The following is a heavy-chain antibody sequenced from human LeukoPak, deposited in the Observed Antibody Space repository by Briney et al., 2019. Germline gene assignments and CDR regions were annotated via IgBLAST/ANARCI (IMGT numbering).Heavy chain of an antibody. V-gene: IGHV4-34*01. CDR1: GGSFSGYY. Sequence: SETLSLTCAVYGGSFSGYYWSWIRQPPGKGLEWIGEINHSGSTNYNPSLKSRVTISVDTSKNQFSLKLGSVTAADTAVYYCARVSGLQLWPYYFDYWGQGTLVTVSS. CDR3: ARVSGLQLWPYYFDY. J-gene: IGHJ4*02. D-gene: IGHD5-18*01. CDR2: INHSGST.